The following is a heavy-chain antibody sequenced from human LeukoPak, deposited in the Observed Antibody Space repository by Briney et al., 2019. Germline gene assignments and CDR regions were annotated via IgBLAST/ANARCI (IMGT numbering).Heavy chain of an antibody. V-gene: IGHV3-30-3*01. D-gene: IGHD2-21*02. CDR3: ARGPSKHIVVVTASYYFDY. Sequence: PGGSLRLSCKASGFTFSSYAMHWVRQAPGKGLEWVAVISYDGSNKYYADSVKGRFTISRDNSKNTLYLQMNSLRAEDTAVYYCARGPSKHIVVVTASYYFDYWGQGTLVTVSS. J-gene: IGHJ4*02. CDR1: GFTFSSYA. CDR2: ISYDGSNK.